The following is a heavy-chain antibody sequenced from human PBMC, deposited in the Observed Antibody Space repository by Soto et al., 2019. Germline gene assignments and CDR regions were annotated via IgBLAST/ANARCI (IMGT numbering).Heavy chain of an antibody. CDR3: ARLSWRGYYPEDFDY. Sequence: SETLSLTCTVSGGAISSSSYYWCWIRQPPGKGLEWIGSIYYSGSTYYNPSLKSRVTISVDTSKNQFSLKLSSVTAADTAVYYCARLSWRGYYPEDFDYWGQGTLVTVSS. CDR1: GGAISSSSYY. D-gene: IGHD3-3*01. CDR2: IYYSGST. V-gene: IGHV4-39*01. J-gene: IGHJ4*02.